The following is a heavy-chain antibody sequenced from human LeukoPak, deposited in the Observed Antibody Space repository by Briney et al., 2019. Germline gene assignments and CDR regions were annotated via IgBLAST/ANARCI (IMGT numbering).Heavy chain of an antibody. J-gene: IGHJ4*02. CDR3: ASWGEGALDN. CDR2: ISGSGDST. D-gene: IGHD1-26*01. Sequence: GGSLRLSCAASGFTFSNAWMSWVRQAPGKGLEWVSAISGSGDSTYYADSVKGRFTISRDNAKKSLYLQMNSLRVEDTGVYYCASWGEGALDNWGQGTLVTVSS. V-gene: IGHV3-23*01. CDR1: GFTFSNAW.